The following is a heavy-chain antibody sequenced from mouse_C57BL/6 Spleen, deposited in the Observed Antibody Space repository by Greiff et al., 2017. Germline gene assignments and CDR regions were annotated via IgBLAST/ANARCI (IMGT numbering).Heavy chain of an antibody. CDR1: GYTFTSYW. CDR2: IDPSDSET. J-gene: IGHJ3*01. CDR3: AREDYYGSSFAY. Sequence: VQLQQPGAELVRPGSSVKLSCKASGYTFTSYWMHWVKQRPIQGLEWIGNIDPSDSETHYNQKFKDKATLTVDKSSSTAYMQLSSLTSEDSAVYYCAREDYYGSSFAYWGQGTLVTVSA. V-gene: IGHV1-52*01. D-gene: IGHD1-1*01.